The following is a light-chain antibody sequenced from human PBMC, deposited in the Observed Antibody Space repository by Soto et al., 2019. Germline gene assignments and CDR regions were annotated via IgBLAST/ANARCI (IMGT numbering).Light chain of an antibody. Sequence: QSALTQPASVSGSPGQSITISCTGNSSDDGSYNLVSWYQQHPGKAPKLMIYEVSKRPSGVSNRFSGSKSGNTASLTISGLQAEDEADYYCCSYAGSSTPLIFGTGTKVTVL. CDR1: SSDDGSYNL. CDR2: EVS. J-gene: IGLJ1*01. V-gene: IGLV2-23*02. CDR3: CSYAGSSTPLI.